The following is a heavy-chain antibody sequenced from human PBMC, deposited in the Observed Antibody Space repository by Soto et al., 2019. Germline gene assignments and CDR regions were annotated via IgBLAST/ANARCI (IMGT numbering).Heavy chain of an antibody. J-gene: IGHJ5*02. V-gene: IGHV1-69*13. CDR1: GGTFSSYA. CDR2: IIPIFGTA. CDR3: AREDSYGHNWFDP. D-gene: IGHD5-18*01. Sequence: SVKVSCKVSGGTFSSYAISWVRQAPGQGLEWMGGIIPIFGTANYAQKFQGRVTITADESTSTAYMELSSLRSEDTAVYYCAREDSYGHNWFDPWGQGTLVTVSS.